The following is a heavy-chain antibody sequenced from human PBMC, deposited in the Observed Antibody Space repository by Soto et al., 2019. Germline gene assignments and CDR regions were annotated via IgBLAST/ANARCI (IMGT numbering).Heavy chain of an antibody. J-gene: IGHJ4*02. CDR3: ARARDGEYCISTSCYIFEPYFDY. Sequence: TGGSLRLSCAASGFTFGDYYMSWIRQAPGKGLEWVSYVSSSGSSTYYVDSVRGRFTISRDNAKNSLYLQMNSLRAEDTAVYYCARARDGEYCISTSCYIFEPYFDYWGQGTLVTVYS. CDR2: VSSSGSST. D-gene: IGHD2-2*02. CDR1: GFTFGDYY. V-gene: IGHV3-11*04.